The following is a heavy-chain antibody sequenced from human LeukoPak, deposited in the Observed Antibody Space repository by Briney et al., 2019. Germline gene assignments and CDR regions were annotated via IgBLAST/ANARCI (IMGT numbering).Heavy chain of an antibody. CDR2: FDPEDGET. D-gene: IGHD5-24*01. V-gene: IGHV1-24*01. CDR1: GYTLSKLS. CDR3: VTDPYTTTDDNNFEPQGAY. J-gene: IGHJ4*02. Sequence: ASVKVSCKAPGYTLSKLSIHWVRQPSGKGLEWMGAFDPEDGETIYAQEFQGSATMTADTSTDTAYMELSSLTSDDTAVYYCVTDPYTTTDDNNFEPQGAYWGQGTLVTVSS.